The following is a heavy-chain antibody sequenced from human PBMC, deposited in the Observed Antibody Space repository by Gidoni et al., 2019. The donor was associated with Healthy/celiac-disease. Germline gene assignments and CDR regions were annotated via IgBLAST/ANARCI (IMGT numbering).Heavy chain of an antibody. CDR3: ARVARGGGFDY. J-gene: IGHJ4*02. CDR2: IGTAGDT. V-gene: IGHV3-13*01. CDR1: GFTFSSYD. Sequence: EVQLVESGGGLVQPGGSLRLSCAASGFTFSSYDMHWVRQATGKGLEWVSAIGTAGDTYYPGSVKGRFTISRENAKNSLYLQMNSLRAGDTAVYYCARVARGGGFDYWGQGTLVTVSS. D-gene: IGHD3-16*01.